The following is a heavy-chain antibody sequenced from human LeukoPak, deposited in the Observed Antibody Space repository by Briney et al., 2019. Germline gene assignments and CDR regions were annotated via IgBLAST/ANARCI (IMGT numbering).Heavy chain of an antibody. J-gene: IGHJ4*02. Sequence: GASVKVSCKASGGTFSSYAISWVRQAPGQGLEWMGGIIPIFGTANYAQKFQGRVTITADKSTSTAYMELSSLRSEDTAVYYCARVRASIAARPTIFDYWGQGTLVTVSS. CDR2: IIPIFGTA. CDR1: GGTFSSYA. D-gene: IGHD6-6*01. V-gene: IGHV1-69*06. CDR3: ARVRASIAARPTIFDY.